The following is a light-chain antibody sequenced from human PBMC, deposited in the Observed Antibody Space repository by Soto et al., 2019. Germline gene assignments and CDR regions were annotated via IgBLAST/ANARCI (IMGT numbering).Light chain of an antibody. Sequence: QSVLTQPPSVSGAPGHKITISCIGSTSNIGANYDVHWYQHLPGTAPKLLIYDNDKRPSGIPDRFSGSKSGTSATLGITGTQTGDEAEYYCGTWDTSLSAGVFGGGTKVTVL. V-gene: IGLV1-51*01. J-gene: IGLJ3*02. CDR2: DND. CDR1: TSNIGANYD. CDR3: GTWDTSLSAGV.